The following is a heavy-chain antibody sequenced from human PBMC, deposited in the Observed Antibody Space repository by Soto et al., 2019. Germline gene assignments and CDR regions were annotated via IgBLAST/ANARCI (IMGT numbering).Heavy chain of an antibody. Sequence: PGESLKISCKASGYIIKNYWIGWVRQMPGQGLEWMGIIFPDDSDTRYSPSFQGHVTISVDKSISTAYVQWSSLKASDSAIYYCFRGGVTSRTFDYWGQGTTVTVSS. CDR2: IFPDDSDT. CDR1: GYIIKNYW. CDR3: FRGGVTSRTFDY. D-gene: IGHD3-16*01. V-gene: IGHV5-51*01. J-gene: IGHJ4*03.